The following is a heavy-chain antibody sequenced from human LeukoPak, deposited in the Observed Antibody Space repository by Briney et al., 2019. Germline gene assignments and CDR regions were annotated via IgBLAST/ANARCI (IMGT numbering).Heavy chain of an antibody. D-gene: IGHD1-26*01. CDR2: IIPILGIA. CDR1: GGTFSSYA. CDR3: ARSIVGATQYFDY. J-gene: IGHJ4*02. Sequence: SVNVSCKASGGTFSSYAISWVRQAPGQGLEWMGRIIPILGIANYAQKFQGRVTITADKSTSTAYMELSSLRSEDTAVYYCARSIVGATQYFDYWGQGTLVTVSS. V-gene: IGHV1-69*04.